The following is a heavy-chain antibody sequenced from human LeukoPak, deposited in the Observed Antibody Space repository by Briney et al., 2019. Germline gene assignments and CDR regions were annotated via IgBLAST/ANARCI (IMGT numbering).Heavy chain of an antibody. V-gene: IGHV1-18*01. CDR1: GYTFTSYG. J-gene: IGHJ4*02. D-gene: IGHD5-18*01. CDR2: ISAYNGNT. CDR3: ARDRHTTMDHSYDY. Sequence: GASVKVSCKTSGYTFTSYGISWVRQAPGQGLECMGWISAYNGNTNYAQKLQGRVTMTTDTSTTTAYMELRNLRSDDTAVYYCARDRHTTMDHSYDYWGQGTLVTVSS.